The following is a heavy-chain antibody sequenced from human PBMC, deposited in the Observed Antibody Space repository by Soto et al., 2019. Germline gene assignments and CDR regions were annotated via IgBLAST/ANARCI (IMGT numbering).Heavy chain of an antibody. Sequence: PGESLKISCAASGFTFSSYGMHWVRQAPGKGLEWVAVISYDGSNKYYADSVKGRFTISRDNSKNTLYLQMNSLRAEDTAVYYCAKDYYDSSGYYSHTFDYWGQGTLVTVSS. J-gene: IGHJ4*02. CDR3: AKDYYDSSGYYSHTFDY. D-gene: IGHD3-22*01. CDR1: GFTFSSYG. V-gene: IGHV3-30*18. CDR2: ISYDGSNK.